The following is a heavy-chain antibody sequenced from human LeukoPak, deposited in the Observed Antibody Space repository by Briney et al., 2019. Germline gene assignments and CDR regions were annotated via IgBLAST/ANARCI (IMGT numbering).Heavy chain of an antibody. D-gene: IGHD3-16*02. V-gene: IGHV3-33*03. CDR3: ARHFTSWDY. J-gene: IGHJ4*02. Sequence: AGGSRRLSCATSGFILSCYGVHWVRQAPGKGLEWVAVTWNDGSKEYYGDSVQGRFIVSRDNPKNMVYLQMSSLRVEDSAVYYCARHFTSWDYWGQGILVTVSS. CDR2: TWNDGSKE. CDR1: GFILSCYG.